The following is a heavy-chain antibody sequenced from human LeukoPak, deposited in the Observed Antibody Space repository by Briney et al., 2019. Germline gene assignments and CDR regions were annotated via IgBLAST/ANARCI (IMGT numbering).Heavy chain of an antibody. V-gene: IGHV4-59*08. Sequence: SETLSLTCAVYGGSFSGYYWSWIRQPPGKGLEWIGYIYYSGSTNYNPSLKSRVTISVDTSKNQFSLKLSSVTAADTAVYYCARHDYGYVWGSYLDYWGQGTLVTVSS. CDR1: GGSFSGYY. CDR3: ARHDYGYVWGSYLDY. CDR2: IYYSGST. J-gene: IGHJ4*02. D-gene: IGHD3-16*01.